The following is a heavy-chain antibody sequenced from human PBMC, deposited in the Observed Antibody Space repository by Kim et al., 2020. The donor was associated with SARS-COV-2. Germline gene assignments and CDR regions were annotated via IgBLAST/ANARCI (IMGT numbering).Heavy chain of an antibody. J-gene: IGHJ3*02. CDR1: GYTFTGYY. D-gene: IGHD2-2*01. V-gene: IGHV1-2*02. CDR3: ARDLLGYCSSTSCYAFDI. Sequence: ASVKVSCKASGYTFTGYYMHWVRQAPGQGLEWMGWINPNSGGTNYAQKFQGRVTMTRDTSISTAYMELSRLRSDDTAVYYCARDLLGYCSSTSCYAFDIWGQGTMVTVSS. CDR2: INPNSGGT.